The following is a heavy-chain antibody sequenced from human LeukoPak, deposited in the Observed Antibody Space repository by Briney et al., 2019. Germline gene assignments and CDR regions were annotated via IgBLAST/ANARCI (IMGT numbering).Heavy chain of an antibody. CDR3: ARDHGSYPRY. CDR2: VKPKSGDS. Sequence: GASVTVSCKASGYTFTNYHMHWVRQAPGQGLEWLGLVKPKSGDSDFVQKFRGRVTVTTDVSTTTIHMELSNLRSDDTAVYYCARDHGSYPRYWGQGTLVTVSS. V-gene: IGHV1-2*06. CDR1: GYTFTNYH. D-gene: IGHD1-26*01. J-gene: IGHJ4*02.